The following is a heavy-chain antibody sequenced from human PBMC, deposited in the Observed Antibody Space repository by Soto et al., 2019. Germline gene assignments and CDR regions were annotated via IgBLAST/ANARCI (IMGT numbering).Heavy chain of an antibody. CDR3: ASLYYYGSGSYNAFDI. J-gene: IGHJ3*02. V-gene: IGHV4-39*01. CDR2: IYYGGST. CDR1: GGSISSSSYY. D-gene: IGHD3-10*01. Sequence: SETLSLTCTVSGGSISSSSYYWGWIRQPPGKGLEWIGSIYYGGSTYYNPSLKSRVTISVDTSKNQFSLKLSSVTAADTAVYYCASLYYYGSGSYNAFDIWGQGTMVTVSS.